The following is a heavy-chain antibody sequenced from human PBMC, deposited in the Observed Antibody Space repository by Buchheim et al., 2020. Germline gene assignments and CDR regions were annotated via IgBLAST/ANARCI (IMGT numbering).Heavy chain of an antibody. J-gene: IGHJ4*02. Sequence: EVQLVESGGGLVQPGGSLRLSCAASGFSFSTKWMSWVRQAPGRGLEWVANIAPDGTAKYYVDSVKGRFTISRDNTEHSLYLQMSGLRFEDTAVYYCARDEIWGQGTL. CDR1: GFSFSTKW. CDR3: ARDEI. V-gene: IGHV3-7*01. CDR2: IAPDGTAK.